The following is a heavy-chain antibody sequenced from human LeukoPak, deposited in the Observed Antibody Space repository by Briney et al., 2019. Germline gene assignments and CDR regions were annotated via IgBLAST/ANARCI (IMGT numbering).Heavy chain of an antibody. J-gene: IGHJ4*02. CDR3: ARGTAMVESGFDY. V-gene: IGHV4-59*01. CDR1: GVSISSYY. Sequence: SETLSLTCTVSGVSISSYYWSWLRQPPGKGLEWIGYIYYSGSTNYNPSLKSRVTISVDTSKNQFSLKLSSVTAADTAVYCCARGTAMVESGFDYWGQGTLVTVSS. D-gene: IGHD5-18*01. CDR2: IYYSGST.